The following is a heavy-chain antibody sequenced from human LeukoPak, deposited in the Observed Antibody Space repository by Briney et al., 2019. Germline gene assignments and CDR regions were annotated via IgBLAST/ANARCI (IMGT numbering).Heavy chain of an antibody. CDR3: AAPSLLLYDSSGYYGSDAFDI. CDR1: GFTLTSSA. J-gene: IGHJ3*02. CDR2: IVVGSGNT. V-gene: IGHV1-58*02. D-gene: IGHD3-22*01. Sequence: SVKVSCKASGFTLTSSAMQWVRQARGQRLEWIGWIVVGSGNTNYAQKFQERVTITRDMSTSTAYMELSSLRSEDTAVYYCAAPSLLLYDSSGYYGSDAFDIWGQGTMVTVSS.